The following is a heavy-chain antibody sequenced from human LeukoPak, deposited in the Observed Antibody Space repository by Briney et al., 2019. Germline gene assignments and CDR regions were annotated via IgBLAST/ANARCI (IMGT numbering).Heavy chain of an antibody. D-gene: IGHD6-13*01. V-gene: IGHV3-43*01. Sequence: GGSLRLSCAASGFTFDDYTMHWVRPAPGKGLEWVSLISWDGGSTYYADSVKGRFTISRDNSKNSLYLQMNSLRTEDTALYYCAKDGAGSSSWYDYWGQGTLVTVSS. CDR2: ISWDGGST. CDR3: AKDGAGSSSWYDY. J-gene: IGHJ4*02. CDR1: GFTFDDYT.